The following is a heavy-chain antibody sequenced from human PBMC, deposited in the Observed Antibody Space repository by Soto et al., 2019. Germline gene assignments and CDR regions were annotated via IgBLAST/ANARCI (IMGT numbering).Heavy chain of an antibody. CDR2: IYHTGNT. CDR1: RGAIRSPNW. Sequence: SETLSLTCTVSRGAIRSPNWWTWVRQTPGKGLEWIGEIYHTGNTNYNPSLRSRATMSVDTSRNQFTLRLSSVTAADTAVYYCARYEHTVRGFDPWGQGTLVTVSS. J-gene: IGHJ5*02. CDR3: ARYEHTVRGFDP. D-gene: IGHD3-3*02. V-gene: IGHV4-4*02.